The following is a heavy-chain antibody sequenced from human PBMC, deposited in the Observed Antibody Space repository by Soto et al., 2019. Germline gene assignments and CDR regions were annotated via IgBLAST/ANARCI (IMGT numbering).Heavy chain of an antibody. Sequence: WGPLRLPYAAFGFTFISYAMNCVRQDTGKGLEYVSAISSNGGSTYYANSVKGRFTISRDNSKNTLYLQMGSLRAEDMAVYYCARGGGYSSGWYGVMYAFDIWGQGTMVTVSS. J-gene: IGHJ3*02. D-gene: IGHD6-19*01. CDR3: ARGGGYSSGWYGVMYAFDI. CDR1: GFTFISYA. CDR2: ISSNGGST. V-gene: IGHV3-64*01.